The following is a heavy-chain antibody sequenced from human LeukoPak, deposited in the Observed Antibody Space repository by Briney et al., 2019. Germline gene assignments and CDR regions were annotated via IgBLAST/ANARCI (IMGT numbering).Heavy chain of an antibody. Sequence: SETLSLTCSVSGGSINSHYWSWIRQPPGNRLEWIGYIFNTGNTNYNPSLASRVTMSVDTSRAQFFLRLSPVTAADTAIYYCASRPADTTWYGVFDYWSQGTLVTASS. CDR1: GGSINSHY. V-gene: IGHV4-59*11. D-gene: IGHD3-10*01. J-gene: IGHJ4*02. CDR2: IFNTGNT. CDR3: ASRPADTTWYGVFDY.